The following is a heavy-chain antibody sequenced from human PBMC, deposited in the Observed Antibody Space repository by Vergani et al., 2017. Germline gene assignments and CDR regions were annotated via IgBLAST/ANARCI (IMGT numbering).Heavy chain of an antibody. CDR3: PKDLGTSSGGGWFDP. D-gene: IGHD6-6*01. Sequence: EVQLEESGGGLVLPGRSLRLSCVASGFTSAGYAMHWVRQAPGKGLEWVSGISWNSNSIGYADSVKGRFTISRDNAKNSLYLQMNSLRAEYPALYYCPKDLGTSSGGGWFDPWGQGTLVTVSS. CDR1: GFTSAGYA. CDR2: ISWNSNSI. V-gene: IGHV3-9*02. J-gene: IGHJ5*02.